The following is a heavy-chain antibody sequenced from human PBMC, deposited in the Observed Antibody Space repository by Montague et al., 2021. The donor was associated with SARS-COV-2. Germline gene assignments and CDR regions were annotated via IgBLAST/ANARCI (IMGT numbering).Heavy chain of an antibody. CDR1: GFTFSSYS. D-gene: IGHD3-10*01. V-gene: IGHV3-21*01. Sequence: SLRLSCAASGFTFSSYSMNWVRQAPGKGLEWVSSISSSSSYIYYADSVKGRFTISRDNAKNSLYLQMNSLRAEDTAVYYCARDSKVRGVIITWYFDLWGRGTLVTVSS. CDR3: ARDSKVRGVIITWYFDL. J-gene: IGHJ2*01. CDR2: ISSSSSYI.